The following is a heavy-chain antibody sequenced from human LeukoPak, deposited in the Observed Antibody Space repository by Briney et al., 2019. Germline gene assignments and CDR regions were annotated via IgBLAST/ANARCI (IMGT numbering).Heavy chain of an antibody. Sequence: PSETRSLTCTVSGGSISSYYWSWIRQPPGKGLEWIGYIYYSGSTNYNPSLKSRVTISVDTSKNQFSLRLSSVTAADTAVYYCARHQGWLADSYYYYGMDVWGQGTTVTVSS. V-gene: IGHV4-59*08. CDR2: IYYSGST. CDR1: GGSISSYY. CDR3: ARHQGWLADSYYYYGMDV. J-gene: IGHJ6*02. D-gene: IGHD6-19*01.